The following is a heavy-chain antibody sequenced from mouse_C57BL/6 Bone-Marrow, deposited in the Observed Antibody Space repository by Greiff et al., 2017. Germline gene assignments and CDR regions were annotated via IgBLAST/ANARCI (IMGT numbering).Heavy chain of an antibody. CDR3: AREGPYAMDY. Sequence: EVMLVESGGGLVKPGGSLKLSCAASGFTFSSYAMSWVRQTPEKRLEWVATISDGGSYTSYPDNVKGRFTISRDNAKNNLYLQMSHLKSEDTAMYYCAREGPYAMDYWGQGTSVTVSS. V-gene: IGHV5-4*01. CDR2: ISDGGSYT. CDR1: GFTFSSYA. J-gene: IGHJ4*01.